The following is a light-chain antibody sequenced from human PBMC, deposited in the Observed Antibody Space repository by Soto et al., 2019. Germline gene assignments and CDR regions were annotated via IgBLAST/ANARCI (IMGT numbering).Light chain of an antibody. Sequence: EIVMTQSPATLSLSPGQRVTLSFRASQSVSSKLAWYQQKPGQAPRLLIYGASSRATGIPDRFSGSGSGTDFTLTISRVEPEDFAVYYCQQYGSSSQATFGGGTKVDIK. CDR3: QQYGSSSQAT. CDR2: GAS. J-gene: IGKJ4*01. CDR1: QSVSSK. V-gene: IGKV3-20*01.